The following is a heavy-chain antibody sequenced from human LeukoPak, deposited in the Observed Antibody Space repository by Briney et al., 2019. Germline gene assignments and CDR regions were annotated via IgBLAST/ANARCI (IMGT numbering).Heavy chain of an antibody. J-gene: IGHJ5*02. Sequence: ASVKVSCKASGGTFSSYTISWVRQAPGQGLEWMGRIIPILGIANYARKFQGRVTITADKSTSTAYMELSSLRSEDTAVYYCANHVVRGWFDPWGQGTLVTVSS. D-gene: IGHD2-15*01. V-gene: IGHV1-69*02. CDR2: IIPILGIA. CDR1: GGTFSSYT. CDR3: ANHVVRGWFDP.